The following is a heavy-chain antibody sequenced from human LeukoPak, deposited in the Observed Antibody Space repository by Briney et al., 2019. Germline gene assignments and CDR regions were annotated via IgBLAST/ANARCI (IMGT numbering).Heavy chain of an antibody. Sequence: PGGSLRLSCAASGFNFNIFDMYWVRQSPGKGLEYVSSITANGLGTYYASSVKGRFTISRDNSHNTVFLQMGSLRSEDMAVYYCARARGYCNGGSCYYFDFWGQGTLVTVSS. CDR2: ITANGLGT. CDR3: ARARGYCNGGSCYYFDF. D-gene: IGHD2-15*01. V-gene: IGHV3-64*01. J-gene: IGHJ4*02. CDR1: GFNFNIFD.